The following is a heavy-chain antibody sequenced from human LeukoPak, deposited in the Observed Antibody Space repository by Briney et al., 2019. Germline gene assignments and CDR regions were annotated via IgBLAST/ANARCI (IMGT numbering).Heavy chain of an antibody. CDR3: ARAVYDYVWGSYRSAYYFDY. J-gene: IGHJ4*02. CDR2: IKQDGSEK. CDR1: GFTFSNFA. Sequence: PGGYLRLSCAASGFTFSNFAMDWVRQAPGKGLECVANIKQDGSEKYYVDSVKGRFTISRDNAKNSLYLQMNSLRAEDMAVYYCARAVYDYVWGSYRSAYYFDYWGQGTLVTVSS. D-gene: IGHD3-16*02. V-gene: IGHV3-7*04.